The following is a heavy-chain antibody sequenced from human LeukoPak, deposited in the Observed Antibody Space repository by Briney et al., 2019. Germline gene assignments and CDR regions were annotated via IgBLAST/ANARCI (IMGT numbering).Heavy chain of an antibody. CDR3: AKKVDSNYRAGVDY. J-gene: IGHJ4*02. CDR2: ISGSGGST. D-gene: IGHD4-11*01. Sequence: GGSLRLSCAASGFTFSSYAMSWVRQAPGKGLEWVSAISGSGGSTYYADSVKGRFAISRDNSKNTLYLQMNSLRAEDTAVYYCAKKVDSNYRAGVDYWGQGTLVTVSS. CDR1: GFTFSSYA. V-gene: IGHV3-23*01.